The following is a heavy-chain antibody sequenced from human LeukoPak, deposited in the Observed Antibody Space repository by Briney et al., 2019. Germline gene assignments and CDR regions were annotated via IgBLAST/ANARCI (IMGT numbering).Heavy chain of an antibody. D-gene: IGHD4-17*01. CDR3: ARGRPYGDPGDSDDAFDI. CDR1: GGSIRSGSYY. J-gene: IGHJ3*02. V-gene: IGHV4-61*02. CDR2: IHAGGST. Sequence: SETLSLTCTVSGGSIRSGSYYWSWIRQPAGKGLEWIGRIHAGGSTNYNPSLKSRVTISADTSKNQFSLKLSSVTAADTAVYYCARGRPYGDPGDSDDAFDIWGQGTMVTVSS.